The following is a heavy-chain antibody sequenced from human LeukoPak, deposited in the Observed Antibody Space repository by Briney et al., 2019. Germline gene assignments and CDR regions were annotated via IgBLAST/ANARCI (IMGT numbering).Heavy chain of an antibody. CDR2: IYYRGST. CDR3: ASPTPGNYYDSSGYEL. CDR1: GGSISSGVYY. D-gene: IGHD3-22*01. V-gene: IGHV4-30-4*01. Sequence: SQTLSLTCTVSGGSISSGVYYWRWIRQPPGKGLGWFGYIYYRGSTHYHPSLKSRVTISVDTSKNQFSLKLSSVTAADTAVYYCASPTPGNYYDSSGYELWGQGTLVTVSS. J-gene: IGHJ4*02.